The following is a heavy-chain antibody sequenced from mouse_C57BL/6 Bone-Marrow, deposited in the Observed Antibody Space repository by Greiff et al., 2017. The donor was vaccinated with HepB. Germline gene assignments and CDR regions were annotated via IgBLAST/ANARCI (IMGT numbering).Heavy chain of an antibody. CDR1: GFTFSDYG. J-gene: IGHJ3*01. V-gene: IGHV5-17*01. Sequence: EVMLVESGGGLVKPGGSLKLSCAASGFTFSDYGMHWVRQAPEKGLEWVAYISSGSSTIYYADTVKGRFTISRDNAKNTLFLQMTSLRSEDTAMYYCARRANWDSWFAYWGQGTLVTVSA. D-gene: IGHD4-1*01. CDR2: ISSGSSTI. CDR3: ARRANWDSWFAY.